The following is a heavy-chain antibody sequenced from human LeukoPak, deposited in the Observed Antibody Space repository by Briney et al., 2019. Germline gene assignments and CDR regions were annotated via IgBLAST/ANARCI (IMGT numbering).Heavy chain of an antibody. V-gene: IGHV3-7*01. CDR3: ARAPAHYYDSYYVGESYFDY. J-gene: IGHJ4*02. CDR2: IKGDGTNI. Sequence: GGSLRLSCAASGFNFNNYWMTWVRQAPGKGLECVADIKGDGTNIYYVDSVKGRFTISRDNAKNSLYLQMNSLRAEDTAVYYCARAPAHYYDSYYVGESYFDYWGQGTLVTVSS. D-gene: IGHD3-22*01. CDR1: GFNFNNYW.